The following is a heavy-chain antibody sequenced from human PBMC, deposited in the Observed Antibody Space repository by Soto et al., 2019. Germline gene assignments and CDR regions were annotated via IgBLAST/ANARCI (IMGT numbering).Heavy chain of an antibody. D-gene: IGHD3-9*01. V-gene: IGHV3-30-3*01. CDR2: ISYDGSNK. CDR3: ARESSLLDILTGYSLSPDYFDY. J-gene: IGHJ4*02. Sequence: PGGSLRLSCAASGCTFSSYAMHWVRQAPGKGLEWVAVISYDGSNKYYADSVKGRFTISRDNSKNTLYLQMNSLRAEDTAVYYCARESSLLDILTGYSLSPDYFDYWGQGTLVTVSS. CDR1: GCTFSSYA.